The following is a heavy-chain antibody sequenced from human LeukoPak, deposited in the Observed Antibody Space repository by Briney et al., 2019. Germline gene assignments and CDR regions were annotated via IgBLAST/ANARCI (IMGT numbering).Heavy chain of an antibody. D-gene: IGHD5-12*01. CDR3: ARHSRSGYDL. Sequence: SQTLSLTCTVSGGSISSGGYYWSWIRQHPGKGLEWIGYIYYSGSTYYNPSLKSRVTISVDTSKNQFSLKLSSVTAADTAVYYCARHSRSGYDLWGRGTLVTVSS. CDR2: IYYSGST. CDR1: GGSISSGGYY. V-gene: IGHV4-31*03. J-gene: IGHJ2*01.